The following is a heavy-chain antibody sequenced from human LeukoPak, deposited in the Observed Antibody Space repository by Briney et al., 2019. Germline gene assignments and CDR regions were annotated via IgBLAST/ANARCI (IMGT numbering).Heavy chain of an antibody. CDR2: TNPSGST. D-gene: IGHD3-22*01. Sequence: KPSETLSLTCAVYGGSFSGYYWTWIRQTPEKGLEWIGETNPSGSTNYNPSLKSRVTISVDTSKNQFSLELSSVTAADTAVYYCARGRQDVTMIVVVMTAVSYYLDVWGKGTTVTVS. J-gene: IGHJ6*03. CDR3: ARGRQDVTMIVVVMTAVSYYLDV. V-gene: IGHV4-34*01. CDR1: GGSFSGYY.